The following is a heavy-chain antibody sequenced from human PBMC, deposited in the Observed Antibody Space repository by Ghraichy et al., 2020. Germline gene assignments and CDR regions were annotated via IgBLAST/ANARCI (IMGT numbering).Heavy chain of an antibody. CDR3: ARDGLGSGYEYYFDY. CDR1: GFTFSSYS. D-gene: IGHD3-22*01. CDR2: ISSSSYI. J-gene: IGHJ4*02. Sequence: GGSLRLSCAASGFTFSSYSMNWVRQAPGKGLEWVSSISSSSYIYYADSVKGRFTISRDNAKNSLYLQMNSLRAEDTAVYYCARDGLGSGYEYYFDYWGQGTLVTVSS. V-gene: IGHV3-21*01.